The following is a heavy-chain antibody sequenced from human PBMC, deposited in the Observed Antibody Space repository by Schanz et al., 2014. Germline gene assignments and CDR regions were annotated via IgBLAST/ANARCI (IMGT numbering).Heavy chain of an antibody. CDR2: IWYDGSNK. D-gene: IGHD2-15*01. J-gene: IGHJ4*02. Sequence: QVQLVESGGGVVQPGRSLRLSCAASGFTFSSYGMHWVRQAPGKGLEWVAVIWYDGSNKYYADSVKGRFTISRDNSKNTLFLQMNSLRTEDTAVYYCARLDPYCRSGTCSRAFDFWGQGTLXTVSS. V-gene: IGHV3-33*01. CDR3: ARLDPYCRSGTCSRAFDF. CDR1: GFTFSSYG.